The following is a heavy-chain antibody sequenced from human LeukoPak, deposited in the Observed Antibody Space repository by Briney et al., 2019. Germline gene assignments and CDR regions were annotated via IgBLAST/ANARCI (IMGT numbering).Heavy chain of an antibody. CDR3: ATAGLNYDSRGYSDAFDI. J-gene: IGHJ3*02. V-gene: IGHV1-24*01. CDR2: FDPEDGET. CDR1: GYTFTELS. Sequence: ASVKVSCKVSGYTFTELSMHWVRQAPGKGLEWMGGFDPEDGETIYAQKFQGRVTMTEDTSTDTAYMELSSLRAEDTAVYYCATAGLNYDSRGYSDAFDIWGQGTMVTVSS. D-gene: IGHD3-22*01.